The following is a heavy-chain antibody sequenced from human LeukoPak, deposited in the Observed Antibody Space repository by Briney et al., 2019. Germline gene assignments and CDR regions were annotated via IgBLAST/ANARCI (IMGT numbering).Heavy chain of an antibody. CDR2: ISSSSSTI. J-gene: IGHJ4*02. V-gene: IGHV3-48*04. CDR3: ARDGSGDYDSSGYYGGTRIFDY. CDR1: GFTFSSYS. D-gene: IGHD3-22*01. Sequence: GGSLRLSCAASGFTFSSYSMNWVRQAPGKGLEWVSYISSSSSTIYYADSVKGRFTISRDNAKNSLYLQMNSLRAEDTAVYYCARDGSGDYDSSGYYGGTRIFDYWGQGTLVTVSS.